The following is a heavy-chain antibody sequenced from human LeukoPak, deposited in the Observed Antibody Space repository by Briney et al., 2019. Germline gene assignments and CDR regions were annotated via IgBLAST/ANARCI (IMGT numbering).Heavy chain of an antibody. J-gene: IGHJ1*01. CDR1: GLTFSNSW. V-gene: IGHV3-74*01. D-gene: IGHD3-16*01. CDR2: INNVGSAT. CDR3: ARVSGLGMSEYLQH. Sequence: TGGSLRLSCAASGLTFSNSWMHWVRQAPGKGLVWVSRINNVGSATSYADSVKGRFTISRDNAKNTLYLQMNSLRAEDTAVYFCARVSGLGMSEYLQHWGQGTLVTVSS.